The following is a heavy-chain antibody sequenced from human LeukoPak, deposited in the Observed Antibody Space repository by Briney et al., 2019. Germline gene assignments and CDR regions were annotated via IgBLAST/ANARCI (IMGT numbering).Heavy chain of an antibody. CDR2: IIPIFGTA. J-gene: IGHJ5*02. D-gene: IGHD3-9*01. CDR3: AVMRRYWLDP. V-gene: IGHV1-69*06. CDR1: GGTFSSYA. Sequence: SVKVSCKASGGTFSSYAISWVRQAPGQGLEWMGGIIPIFGTANYAQKSQGRVTITADKSTSTAYMELSSLRSEDTAVYYCAVMRRYWLDPWGQGTLVTVSS.